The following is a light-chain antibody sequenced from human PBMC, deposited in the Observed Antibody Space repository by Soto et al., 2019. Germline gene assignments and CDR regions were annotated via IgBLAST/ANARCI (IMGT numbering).Light chain of an antibody. CDR2: EVS. Sequence: QSVLTQPASLSGSPGQSITISCTATSSDVGGYNLVSWYQQHPGKAPKLMIYEVSKRPSGVSNRFSGSKSGNTASLTISGLQAEDEADYYCCSYAGSSTYVFGTGTKVTVL. J-gene: IGLJ1*01. CDR3: CSYAGSSTYV. V-gene: IGLV2-23*02. CDR1: SSDVGGYNL.